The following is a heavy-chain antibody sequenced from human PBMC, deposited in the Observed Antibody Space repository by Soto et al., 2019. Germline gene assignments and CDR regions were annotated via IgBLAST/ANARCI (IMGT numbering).Heavy chain of an antibody. V-gene: IGHV5-51*01. CDR3: ARQDTAMVHIFEYWGGIVVGSPSVRDVRNPLQSLP. Sequence: PGESLKISCKGSGYTFTRYWIGWLRQMPGKGLEWMGIIYPGDSDTRYSPSFQGQVTISADKSISTAYLQWSSLKASDTAMYYCARQDTAMVHIFEYWGGIVVGSPSVRDVRNPLQSLPWG. CDR1: GYTFTRYW. CDR2: IYPGDSDT. J-gene: IGHJ5*02. D-gene: IGHD5-18*01.